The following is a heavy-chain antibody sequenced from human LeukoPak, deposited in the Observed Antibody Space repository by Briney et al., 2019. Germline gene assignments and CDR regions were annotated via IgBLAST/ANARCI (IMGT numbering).Heavy chain of an antibody. CDR1: AGSISSSDW. D-gene: IGHD2-2*01. CDR2: IYQTESP. CDR3: ARDTHWSRSRCCFDY. V-gene: IGHV4-4*02. Sequence: SETLSLTCAVSAGSISSSDWRSWVRQPPGKGLEWIGYIYQTESPKYNASLQSRVTISLDRSKNQFSLKLTSVTAADTAVYYCARDTHWSRSRCCFDYWGQGTLVTVSS. J-gene: IGHJ4*02.